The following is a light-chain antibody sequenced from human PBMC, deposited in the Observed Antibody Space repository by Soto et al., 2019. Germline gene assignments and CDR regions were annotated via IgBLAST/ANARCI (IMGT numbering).Light chain of an antibody. V-gene: IGKV3-20*01. Sequence: EIVLTQSPGTLTLSPGERATLSCRASQSVSSSYLAWYQQKPGQAPRLLIYGASSRATGIPDKFSGSGSGTDFTLTNTRLEPEDCAVYYCQQDCSPLLTIGPGTKVDIK. CDR3: QQDCSPLLT. CDR1: QSVSSSY. CDR2: GAS. J-gene: IGKJ3*01.